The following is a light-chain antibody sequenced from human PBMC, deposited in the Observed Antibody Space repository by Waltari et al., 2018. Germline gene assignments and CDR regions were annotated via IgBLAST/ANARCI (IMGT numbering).Light chain of an antibody. Sequence: QSVLTQPPSTSGTPGQRVTLSCSGSNSNIGSTYVYWYQQVPGMAPKLLIYKNNQRPSGVPDRFSGSKSGTSASLAISALRSEDEADYYCAAWDDSLSAVPFGGGTKVTVL. CDR3: AAWDDSLSAVP. CDR2: KNN. J-gene: IGLJ2*01. V-gene: IGLV1-47*01. CDR1: NSNIGSTY.